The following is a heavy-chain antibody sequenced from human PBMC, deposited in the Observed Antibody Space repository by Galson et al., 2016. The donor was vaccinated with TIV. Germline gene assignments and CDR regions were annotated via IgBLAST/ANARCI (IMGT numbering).Heavy chain of an antibody. D-gene: IGHD5-18*01. J-gene: IGHJ4*02. CDR1: GLPFSDYY. CDR2: IGSTGRAI. V-gene: IGHV3-11*04. Sequence: SLRLSCAASGLPFSDYYMSWVRQAPGKGLEWLSYIGSTGRAIYYADSVKGRFIISRDNAKNSLYLQMNSLKPEDTAVYYCAKDQVPTTPMALIDSWGQGTLVTVSS. CDR3: AKDQVPTTPMALIDS.